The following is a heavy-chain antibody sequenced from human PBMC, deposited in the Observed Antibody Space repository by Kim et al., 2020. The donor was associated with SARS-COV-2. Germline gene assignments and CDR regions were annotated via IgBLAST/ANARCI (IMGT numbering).Heavy chain of an antibody. J-gene: IGHJ6*02. D-gene: IGHD4-17*01. V-gene: IGHV4-31*02. Sequence: LKSRVTISVDTSKNQFSLKLSSVTAADTAVYYCARDPLSTVVTDYGMDVWGQGTTVTVSS. CDR3: ARDPLSTVVTDYGMDV.